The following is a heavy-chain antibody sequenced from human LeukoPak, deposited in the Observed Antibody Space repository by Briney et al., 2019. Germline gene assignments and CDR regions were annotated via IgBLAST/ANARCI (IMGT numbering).Heavy chain of an antibody. CDR3: ARHLAGLYGSGSYFNGAY. D-gene: IGHD3-10*01. V-gene: IGHV1-2*02. CDR2: INPNSDGT. CDR1: GYTFTGYY. Sequence: ASVKVSCKASGYTFTGYYMHWVRQAPGQGLEWMGWINPNSDGTNYAQKFQGRVTMTRDTSISTAYMELSRLRPDDTALYFCARHLAGLYGSGSYFNGAYWGQGTLVTVSS. J-gene: IGHJ4*02.